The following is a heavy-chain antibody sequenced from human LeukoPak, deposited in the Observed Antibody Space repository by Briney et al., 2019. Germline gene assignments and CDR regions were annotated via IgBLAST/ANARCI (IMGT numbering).Heavy chain of an antibody. CDR2: ISYDGSNK. Sequence: GRSLRLSCAASGFTFSSYGKHWVRQAPAKGLEWVAVISYDGSNKYYADSVKGRFTISRDNSKNTLYLQMNSLRAEDTAVYYCAKLDCSGGSCLARGEDYWGQGTLVTVSS. CDR3: AKLDCSGGSCLARGEDY. V-gene: IGHV3-30*18. D-gene: IGHD2-15*01. J-gene: IGHJ4*02. CDR1: GFTFSSYG.